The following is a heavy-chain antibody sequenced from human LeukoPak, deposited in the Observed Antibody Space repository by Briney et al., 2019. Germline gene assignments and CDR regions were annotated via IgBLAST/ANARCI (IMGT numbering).Heavy chain of an antibody. Sequence: PGGSLRLPCAASGFTFSSYSMNWVRQAPGKGLEWVSSISSSSSYIYYADSVKGRFTVSRDNAKNSLYLQMNSLRAEDTAVYYCARGIEMANFDYWGQGTLVTVSS. CDR2: ISSSSSYI. CDR1: GFTFSSYS. V-gene: IGHV3-21*01. D-gene: IGHD5-24*01. J-gene: IGHJ4*02. CDR3: ARGIEMANFDY.